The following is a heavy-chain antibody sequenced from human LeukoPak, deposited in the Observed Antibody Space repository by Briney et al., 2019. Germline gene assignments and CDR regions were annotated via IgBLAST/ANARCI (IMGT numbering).Heavy chain of an antibody. CDR2: IYYSGST. V-gene: IGHV4-39*07. CDR1: GGSISSSSYY. CDR3: AREVASEEAFDI. D-gene: IGHD2-2*01. Sequence: SETLSLTCTVSGGSISSSSYYWGWIRQPPGKGLEWIGSIYYSGSTYYNPSLKSRVTISVDTSKNQFSLKLSSVTAADTAVYYCAREVASEEAFDIWGQGTMVTVSS. J-gene: IGHJ3*02.